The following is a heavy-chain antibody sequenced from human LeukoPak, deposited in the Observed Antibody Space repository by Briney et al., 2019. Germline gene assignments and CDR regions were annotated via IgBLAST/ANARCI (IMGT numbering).Heavy chain of an antibody. D-gene: IGHD6-19*01. V-gene: IGHV3-30-3*01. J-gene: IGHJ4*02. CDR1: GFTFSSYA. CDR3: ARDMVSEAGTRWGDY. Sequence: PGRSLRLSCAASGFTFSSYAMHWVRQAPGKGLEWVAVISYDGSNKYYADSVRGRFTISRDNAKNSLSLQMNSLRAEDTALYYCARDMVSEAGTRWGDYWGQGILVTVSS. CDR2: ISYDGSNK.